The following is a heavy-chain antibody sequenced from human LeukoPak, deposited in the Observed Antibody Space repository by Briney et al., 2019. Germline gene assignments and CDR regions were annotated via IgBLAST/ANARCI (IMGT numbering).Heavy chain of an antibody. Sequence: PSETLSLTCTVSGGSISSSSYYWGWIRQPPGKGLEWIGSIYYSGSTYYNPSLKSRVTISVDTSKNQFSLKLSSVTAADTAVYYCARLGYSYGYYSAPLDYWGQGTLVTVSS. CDR2: IYYSGST. J-gene: IGHJ4*02. CDR3: ARLGYSYGYYSAPLDY. D-gene: IGHD5-18*01. V-gene: IGHV4-39*01. CDR1: GGSISSSSYY.